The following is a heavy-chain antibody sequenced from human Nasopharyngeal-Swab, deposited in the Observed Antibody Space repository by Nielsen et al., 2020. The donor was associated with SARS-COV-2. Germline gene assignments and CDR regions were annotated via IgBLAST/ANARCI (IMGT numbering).Heavy chain of an antibody. V-gene: IGHV1-8*01. Sequence: ASVKVSCKASGYTFTSYDINWVRQATGQGLEWMGWMNPNSGNTGYAQKFQGRVTITRNTSISTAYMELSSLRSEDTAVYYCARDTRMSYYYYYGMDVWGQGTTVTVSS. CDR2: MNPNSGNT. CDR1: GYTFTSYD. J-gene: IGHJ6*02. D-gene: IGHD2-15*01. CDR3: ARDTRMSYYYYYGMDV.